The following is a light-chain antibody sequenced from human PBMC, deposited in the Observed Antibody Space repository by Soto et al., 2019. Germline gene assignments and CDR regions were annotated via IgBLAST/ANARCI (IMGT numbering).Light chain of an antibody. CDR1: QSISSW. V-gene: IGKV1-5*01. CDR3: QQYENYWT. J-gene: IGKJ1*01. Sequence: DIQMTQSPSTLSATAGDRVTITCRASQSISSWLAGYQHKPGKAPKLLFYDASNLDSGVPSRFSGSGFGTEFSLTISNLQPDDCATYYCQQYENYWTFGQGTKVDIK. CDR2: DAS.